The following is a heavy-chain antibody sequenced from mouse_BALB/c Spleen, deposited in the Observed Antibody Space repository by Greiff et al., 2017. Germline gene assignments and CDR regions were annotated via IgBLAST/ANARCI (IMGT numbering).Heavy chain of an antibody. D-gene: IGHD2-1*01. CDR3: ATLYGNPYAMDY. Sequence: VQLKESGPGLVKPSQSLSLTCTVTGYSITSDYAWNWIRQFPGNKLEWMGYISYSGSTSYNPSLKSRISITRDTSKNQFFLQLNSVTTEDTATYYCATLYGNPYAMDYWGQGTSVTVSS. J-gene: IGHJ4*01. CDR1: GYSITSDYA. V-gene: IGHV3-2*02. CDR2: ISYSGST.